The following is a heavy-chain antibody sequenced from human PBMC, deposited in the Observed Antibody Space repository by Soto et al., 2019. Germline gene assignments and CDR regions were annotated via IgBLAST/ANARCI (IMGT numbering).Heavy chain of an antibody. V-gene: IGHV3-30*18. CDR3: AKDRSYSTSHKTYYYYGMDV. Sequence: QVQLVESGGGVVQPGRSLRLSCADSGFTFSSYGMHWVRQAPGKGLEWVAVISYDGSNKYYADSVKGRFTISRDNSKNTRYLQMNSLRAEDTAVYYGAKDRSYSTSHKTYYYYGMDVWGKGTTVTVSS. D-gene: IGHD4-4*01. J-gene: IGHJ6*04. CDR2: ISYDGSNK. CDR1: GFTFSSYG.